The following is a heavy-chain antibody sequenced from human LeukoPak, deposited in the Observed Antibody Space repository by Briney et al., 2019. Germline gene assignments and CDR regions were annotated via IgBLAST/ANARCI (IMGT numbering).Heavy chain of an antibody. V-gene: IGHV1-24*01. Sequence: GASVKVSCKVSGHTLTELSMHWVRQAPGKGLEWMGGFDPEDGETIYAQKFQGRVTMTEDTSTDTAYMELSSLRSEDTAVYYCATGPITMVRGVMGGGNWFDPWGQGTLVTVSS. CDR3: ATGPITMVRGVMGGGNWFDP. D-gene: IGHD3-10*01. J-gene: IGHJ5*02. CDR1: GHTLTELS. CDR2: FDPEDGET.